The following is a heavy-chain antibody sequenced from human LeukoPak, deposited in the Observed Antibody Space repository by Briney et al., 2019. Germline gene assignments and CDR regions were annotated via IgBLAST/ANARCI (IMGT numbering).Heavy chain of an antibody. D-gene: IGHD1-14*01. J-gene: IGHJ4*02. CDR3: VRDKTRNDFDY. V-gene: IGHV3-74*01. CDR2: ISSDGGSS. CDR1: GFTFSNYW. Sequence: PGGSLRLSCAASGFTFSNYWMHWVRQAPAKGLAWVSRISSDGGSSTYADSVKGRFTVSRDNAKNTLYLQMNSLRAEDTAVYYCVRDKTRNDFDYWGQGTLVTVSS.